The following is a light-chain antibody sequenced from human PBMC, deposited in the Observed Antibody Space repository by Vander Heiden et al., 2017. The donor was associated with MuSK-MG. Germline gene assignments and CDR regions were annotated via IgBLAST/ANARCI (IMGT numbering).Light chain of an antibody. CDR3: QQRSNWIT. Sequence: EIVLTQSPATLSLSPGERATLSCRASQSVSSYLAWYQQKPGQAPRLLIYDASNRANGIPDRFSGSGSGTDFTLTSSSREPEDFAVYYGQQRSNWITFGQGTRLEIK. J-gene: IGKJ5*01. CDR1: QSVSSY. V-gene: IGKV3-11*01. CDR2: DAS.